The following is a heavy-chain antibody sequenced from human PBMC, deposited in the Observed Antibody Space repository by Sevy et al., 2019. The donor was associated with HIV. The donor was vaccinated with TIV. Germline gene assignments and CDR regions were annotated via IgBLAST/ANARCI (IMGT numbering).Heavy chain of an antibody. D-gene: IGHD3-10*01. Sequence: SETLSLTFAVYGGSFSGYYWSWIRQPPGKGLEWIGEINHSGSTKYNPSLKSRVTISVDTSKNQFSLKLSSVTAADTAVYYCARGTPGSYGSGSYYQNGADYWGQGTLVTVSS. CDR3: ARGTPGSYGSGSYYQNGADY. CDR1: GGSFSGYY. CDR2: INHSGST. J-gene: IGHJ4*02. V-gene: IGHV4-34*01.